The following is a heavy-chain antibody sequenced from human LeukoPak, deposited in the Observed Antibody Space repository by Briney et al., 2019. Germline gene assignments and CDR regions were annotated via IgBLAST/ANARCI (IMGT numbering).Heavy chain of an antibody. CDR3: ARGRYGDYVGEDGFDI. D-gene: IGHD4-17*01. CDR2: INHSGST. Sequence: SETLSLTCAVYGGSFSGYYWNWIRQPPGKGLEWIGEINHSGSTNCNPSLKSRVTISVDTSTNQFSLKLRSVTAADTAVYYCARGRYGDYVGEDGFDIWGQGTMVTVSS. J-gene: IGHJ3*02. CDR1: GGSFSGYY. V-gene: IGHV4-34*01.